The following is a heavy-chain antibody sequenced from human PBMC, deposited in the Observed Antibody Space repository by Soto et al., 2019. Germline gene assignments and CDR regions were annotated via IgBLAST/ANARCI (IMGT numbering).Heavy chain of an antibody. CDR2: IYWDEDK. Sequence: QITLKESGPTLVQPTQTLTLTCTFSGFSLSSTRVGVGWIRQPPGKALEWLAVIYWDEDKRYSPSLRNRLTITKDTSKNQVVLTMTNMDPVDTATYYCAHLMITFGGVIEDDAFDTWGQGTMVTVSS. CDR3: AHLMITFGGVIEDDAFDT. V-gene: IGHV2-5*02. J-gene: IGHJ3*02. CDR1: GFSLSSTRVG. D-gene: IGHD3-16*02.